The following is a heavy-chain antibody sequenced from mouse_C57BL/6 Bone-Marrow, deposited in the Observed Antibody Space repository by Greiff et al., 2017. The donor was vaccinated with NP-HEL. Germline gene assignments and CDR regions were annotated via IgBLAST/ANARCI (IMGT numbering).Heavy chain of an antibody. J-gene: IGHJ4*01. V-gene: IGHV1-81*01. CDR2: IYPRSGNT. Sequence: QVQLKESGAELARPGASVKLSCKASGYTFTSYGISWVKQRTGQGLEWIGEIYPRSGNTYYNEKFKGKATLTADKSSSTAYMELRSLTSEDSAVYFCARLDGYDYYAMDYWGQGTSVTVSS. CDR3: ARLDGYDYYAMDY. D-gene: IGHD2-2*01. CDR1: GYTFTSYG.